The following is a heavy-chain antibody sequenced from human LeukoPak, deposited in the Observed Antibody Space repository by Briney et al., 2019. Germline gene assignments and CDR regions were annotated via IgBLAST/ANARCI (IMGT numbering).Heavy chain of an antibody. V-gene: IGHV4-34*01. Sequence: SETLSLTCAVYGGSFSGYYWSWIRQPPGKGLEWIGEINHSGSTNYNPSLKSRVTISVDTSKNQFSLKLSSVTAADTAVYYCARALYVLRYFDWLLYGSWFDPWGQGTLVTVSS. CDR1: GGSFSGYY. J-gene: IGHJ5*02. D-gene: IGHD3-9*01. CDR3: ARALYVLRYFDWLLYGSWFDP. CDR2: INHSGST.